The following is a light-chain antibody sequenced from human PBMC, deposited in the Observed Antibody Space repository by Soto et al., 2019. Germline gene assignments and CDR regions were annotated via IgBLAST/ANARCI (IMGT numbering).Light chain of an antibody. Sequence: SYELTQPPSVSVSPGQTARITCSGDALPKQYAYWYQQKPGQAPVVVIYKDNERPSGIPERFSGSTSGTTVTLTISGVQAEDEVAYLCQAPDSIGRYPSVFGTGPKVTVL. V-gene: IGLV3-25*02. CDR2: KDN. J-gene: IGLJ1*01. CDR3: QAPDSIGRYPSV. CDR1: ALPKQY.